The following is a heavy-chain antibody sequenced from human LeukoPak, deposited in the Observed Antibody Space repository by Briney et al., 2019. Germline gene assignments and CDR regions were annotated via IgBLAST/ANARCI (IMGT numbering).Heavy chain of an antibody. CDR3: ARVLRSWADAFDI. V-gene: IGHV1-8*01. Sequence: ASVKVSCKASGYTFTNYNINWVRQATGQGLEWMGWMNPKSGYTGYAQKFQGRVTMTRNTSISTAYMELSSLKSEDTAVYYCARVLRSWADAFDIWGQGTMVTVSS. CDR2: MNPKSGYT. J-gene: IGHJ3*02. CDR1: GYTFTNYN. D-gene: IGHD4-17*01.